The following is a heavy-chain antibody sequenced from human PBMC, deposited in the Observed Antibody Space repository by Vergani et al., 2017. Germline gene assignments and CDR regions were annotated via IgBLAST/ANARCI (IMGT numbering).Heavy chain of an antibody. CDR3: AKATKYCSGGSCYSLGAFDI. Sequence: EVQLVESGGGLVQPGRSLRLSCAASGFTFDDYAMHWVRQAPGKGLEWVSGISWNSGSIGYADSVKGRFTISRDNAKNSLYLQMNSLRAEDTALYYCAKATKYCSGGSCYSLGAFDIWGQGTMVTVSS. J-gene: IGHJ3*02. CDR2: ISWNSGSI. V-gene: IGHV3-9*01. D-gene: IGHD2-15*01. CDR1: GFTFDDYA.